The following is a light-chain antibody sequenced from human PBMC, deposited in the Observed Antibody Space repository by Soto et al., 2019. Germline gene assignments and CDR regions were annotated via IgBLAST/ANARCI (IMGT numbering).Light chain of an antibody. CDR3: QQFGGYPRT. J-gene: IGKJ2*01. CDR1: QGISSA. CDR2: DAS. Sequence: ALQLTQSPSSLSASVGDRVTITCRASQGISSALAWYQQRPGKAPKLLIYDASKLERGVPSRFSGSGSGTDFTLRISSLQPEDFETYYCQQFGGYPRTFGQGTKLEIK. V-gene: IGKV1-13*02.